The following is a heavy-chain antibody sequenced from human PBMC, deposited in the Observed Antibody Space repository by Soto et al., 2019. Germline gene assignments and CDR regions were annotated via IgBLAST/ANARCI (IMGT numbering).Heavy chain of an antibody. CDR3: ARGGDLGELSLYLNWLDP. J-gene: IGHJ5*02. CDR2: IYYSGST. CDR1: GGSISSGGYY. D-gene: IGHD3-16*02. Sequence: SETLSLTCTVSGGSISSGGYYWSWIRQHPGKGLEWIGYIYYSGSTYYSPSLKSRVTISVDTSKNQFSLKLSSVTAADTAVYYCARGGDLGELSLYLNWLDPWGQGTLVTVSS. V-gene: IGHV4-31*03.